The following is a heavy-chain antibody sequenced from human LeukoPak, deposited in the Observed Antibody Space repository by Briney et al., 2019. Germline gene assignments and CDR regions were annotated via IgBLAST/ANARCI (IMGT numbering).Heavy chain of an antibody. D-gene: IGHD2-2*01. Sequence: SETLSLTCTVSGGSFSSGSYYWSWIRQPPGKGLEWIGYIYYSGSTNYNPSLKSRVTISVDTSKNQFSLKLSSVTAADTAVYYCARDEGYCSSTSCANYYYYYGMDVWGQGTTVTVSS. CDR1: GGSFSSGSYY. V-gene: IGHV4-61*01. CDR3: ARDEGYCSSTSCANYYYYYGMDV. CDR2: IYYSGST. J-gene: IGHJ6*02.